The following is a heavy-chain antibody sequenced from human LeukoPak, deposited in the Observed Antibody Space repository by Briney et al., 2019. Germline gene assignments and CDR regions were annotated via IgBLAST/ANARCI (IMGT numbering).Heavy chain of an antibody. CDR3: ARGHSSSWYSSGMDV. D-gene: IGHD6-13*01. CDR2: IISSSSYI. J-gene: IGHJ6*02. CDR1: GFTFSTYN. Sequence: GGSLRLSCAASGFTFSTYNMNWVRQAPGKGLEWVSSIISSSSYIYYADSVKGRFTISRDNAKNSLYLQMNSLRAEDTAVYYCARGHSSSWYSSGMDVWGQGTTVTVSS. V-gene: IGHV3-21*01.